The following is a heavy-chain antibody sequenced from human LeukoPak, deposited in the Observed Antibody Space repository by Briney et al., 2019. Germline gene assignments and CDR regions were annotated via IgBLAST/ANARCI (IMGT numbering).Heavy chain of an antibody. Sequence: GGSLRLSCAASGFTFSNYRMNWVRQAPGKGLEWVSYISSGSSTIYYADSVKGRLTISRDNAKNSLYLQMNSLRDEDTAVYYCARGARGYTSGYTFDIWGQGTMVTVSS. CDR1: GFTFSNYR. CDR2: ISSGSSTI. CDR3: ARGARGYTSGYTFDI. D-gene: IGHD5-18*01. V-gene: IGHV3-48*02. J-gene: IGHJ3*02.